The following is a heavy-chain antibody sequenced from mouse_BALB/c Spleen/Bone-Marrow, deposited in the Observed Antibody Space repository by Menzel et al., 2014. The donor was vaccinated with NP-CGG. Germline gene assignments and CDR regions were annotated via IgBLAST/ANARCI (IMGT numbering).Heavy chain of an antibody. CDR3: ARGDGNYPFYAMDY. D-gene: IGHD2-1*01. Sequence: QVQLQQSGAELVRPGSSVKISCKASGYAFSSYWMNWVKRRPGQGLEWIGQIYPGDGDTNYNGKFKGKATLTADKSSSTAHMQLSSLTSEDSAVYFCARGDGNYPFYAMDYWGQGTSVTVSS. CDR2: IYPGDGDT. V-gene: IGHV1-80*01. CDR1: GYAFSSYW. J-gene: IGHJ4*01.